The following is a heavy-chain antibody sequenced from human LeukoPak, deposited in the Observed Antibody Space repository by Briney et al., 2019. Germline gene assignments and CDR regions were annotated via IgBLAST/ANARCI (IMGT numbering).Heavy chain of an antibody. V-gene: IGHV4-4*07. J-gene: IGHJ4*02. CDR2: IYTSGST. D-gene: IGHD2-15*01. CDR1: GGSISYY. Sequence: SETLSLTCTVSGGSISYYWSWIRQPAGKGLGWIGRIYTSGSTNYNPSLRSRVTLSVETPKNQFSLKLTSVTDADAAVYYCARDCSGGNCYLGVIDYWGQGTQVIVSS. CDR3: ARDCSGGNCYLGVIDY.